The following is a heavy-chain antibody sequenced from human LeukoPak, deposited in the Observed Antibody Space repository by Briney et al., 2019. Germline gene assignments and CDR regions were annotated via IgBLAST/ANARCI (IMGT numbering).Heavy chain of an antibody. V-gene: IGHV3-23*01. J-gene: IGHJ4*02. D-gene: IGHD3-10*01. CDR1: GISLSNYA. Sequence: GGSLRLSCVASGISLSNYAMTWVRQAPGNGLEWVSYISERGGSTTYADSVKGRFTISRDSSLNTLYLQMNNLRAEDTAVYFCAKRGVVIRGILVIGYHQEAYHYDFWGQGVLVTVSS. CDR2: ISERGGST. CDR3: AKRGVVIRGILVIGYHQEAYHYDF.